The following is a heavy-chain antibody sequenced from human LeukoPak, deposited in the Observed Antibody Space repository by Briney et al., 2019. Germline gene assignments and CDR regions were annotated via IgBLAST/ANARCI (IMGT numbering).Heavy chain of an antibody. Sequence: PWGSLRLSCAASGFTFSSFYMCWVRQAPGKGLEWVSVIYSGGNTYYADSVKGRFTISRDNSKNTLYLQMNSLRAEDTAVYYCARARGYSGYESKWYYYGMDVWGQGTTVTVSS. D-gene: IGHD5-12*01. CDR2: IYSGGNT. J-gene: IGHJ6*02. V-gene: IGHV3-53*01. CDR3: ARARGYSGYESKWYYYGMDV. CDR1: GFTFSSFY.